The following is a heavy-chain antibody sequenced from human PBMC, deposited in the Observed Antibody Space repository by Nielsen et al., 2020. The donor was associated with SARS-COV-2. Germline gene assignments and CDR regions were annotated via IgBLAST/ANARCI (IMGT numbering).Heavy chain of an antibody. CDR2: IVPSSDTT. J-gene: IGHJ4*02. CDR1: GGSFNA. Sequence: SVKVSCKASGGSFNAISWVRQTSGQGLEWMGGIVPSSDTTTYAQKFQGRVTITADKSRRIVYMEMRSLRSDDTGVYYCARTEGWGQGTLVTVS. V-gene: IGHV1-69*06. CDR3: ARTEG.